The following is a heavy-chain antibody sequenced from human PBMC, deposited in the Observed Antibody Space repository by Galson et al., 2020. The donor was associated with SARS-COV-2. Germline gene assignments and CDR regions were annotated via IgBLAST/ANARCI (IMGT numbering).Heavy chain of an antibody. CDR1: GGSLGGDF. CDR2: INHTRNT. CDR3: AGVRVDTGIPRELDI. J-gene: IGHJ3*02. V-gene: IGHV4-34*01. D-gene: IGHD5-18*01. Sequence: SETLSLTCAVYGGSLGGDFWTWIRQPPGKGLEWIGQINHTRNTNYNPSLKSRVTPSMDTTRKQFSLKLISVTAPDTAVYYCAGVRVDTGIPRELDIWGQGTMVTVSS.